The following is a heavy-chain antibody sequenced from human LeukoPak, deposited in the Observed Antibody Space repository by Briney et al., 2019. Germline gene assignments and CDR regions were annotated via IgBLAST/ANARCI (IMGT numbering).Heavy chain of an antibody. V-gene: IGHV1-8*01. Sequence: ASVKVSCKASGYTFTSYVIHWVRPATGKRLEWMGWINTNSGNTGYAQKFQGRIIMTRNTSISTAYMELSSLRSEDTAVYYCARLPDDIVVVPAAIPVTDYWGQGTLVTVSS. CDR2: INTNSGNT. J-gene: IGHJ4*02. CDR1: GYTFTSYV. D-gene: IGHD2-2*02. CDR3: ARLPDDIVVVPAAIPVTDY.